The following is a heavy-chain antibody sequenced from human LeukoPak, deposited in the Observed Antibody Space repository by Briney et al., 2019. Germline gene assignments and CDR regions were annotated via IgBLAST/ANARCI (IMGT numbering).Heavy chain of an antibody. CDR1: GYTFTGYY. CDR3: ARAYGSGSHNLAPFDY. Sequence: ASVKVSCKASGYTFTGYYMHWVRQAPGQGLEWMGWINPNSGGTNYAQKFQGRVTMTRDTSISTAYMELSRLSSVTAADTAVYYCARAYGSGSHNLAPFDYWGQGTLVTVSS. D-gene: IGHD3-10*01. CDR2: INPNSGGT. V-gene: IGHV1-2*02. J-gene: IGHJ4*02.